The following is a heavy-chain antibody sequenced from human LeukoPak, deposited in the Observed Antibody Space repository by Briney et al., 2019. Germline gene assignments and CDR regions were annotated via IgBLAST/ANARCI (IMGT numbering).Heavy chain of an antibody. CDR3: ARDDGSGHSCYIH. Sequence: PGGSLRLSCAASGFTFSDYYMSWIRQAPGKGLEWVSYISSSSYTNYADSVKGRFTISRDNAKNSLHLQVNSLRDEDTAVYYCARDDGSGHSCYIHWGQGTLVTVSS. CDR1: GFTFSDYY. D-gene: IGHD2-15*01. CDR2: ISSSSYT. J-gene: IGHJ4*02. V-gene: IGHV3-11*06.